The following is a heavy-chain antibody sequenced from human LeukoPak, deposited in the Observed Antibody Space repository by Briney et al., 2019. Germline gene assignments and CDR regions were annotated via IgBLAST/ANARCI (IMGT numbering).Heavy chain of an antibody. Sequence: GRSLRLSCAASGFTFDDYAMHWVRQAPGKGLEWVSGISWNSGSIGYADSVKGRFTISRDNAKNSLYLQMNSLRAEDTALYYCAKDRGRYFDWLFDYWGQGTLVTVSS. CDR3: AKDRGRYFDWLFDY. D-gene: IGHD3-9*01. J-gene: IGHJ4*02. V-gene: IGHV3-9*01. CDR1: GFTFDDYA. CDR2: ISWNSGSI.